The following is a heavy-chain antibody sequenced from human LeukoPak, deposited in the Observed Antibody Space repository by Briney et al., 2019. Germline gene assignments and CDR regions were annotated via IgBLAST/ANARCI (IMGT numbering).Heavy chain of an antibody. CDR2: ISGSGGST. D-gene: IGHD3-10*01. CDR1: GFTFSSYA. Sequence: GGSLRLSCAASGFTFSSYAMSWVRQAPGKGLEWVSAISGSGGSTYYADSVKGRFTISRDNSKNTLYLQMNSLRAEDTALYYCAKRGYGSGIFLYYFDYWGQGTLVTVSS. V-gene: IGHV3-23*01. J-gene: IGHJ4*02. CDR3: AKRGYGSGIFLYYFDY.